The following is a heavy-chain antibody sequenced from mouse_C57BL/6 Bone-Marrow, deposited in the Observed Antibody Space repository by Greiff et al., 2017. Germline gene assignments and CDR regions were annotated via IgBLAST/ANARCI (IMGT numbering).Heavy chain of an antibody. V-gene: IGHV7-1*01. Sequence: EVKLMESGGGLVQSGRSLRLSCATSGFTFSDFYMEWVRQAPGKGLEWIAASRNKANDYTTEYSASVKGRFIVSRDTSQSILYLQMNARRAEDPAIYFCAREPMTTVVGPYAMDYWGQGTSVTGSS. J-gene: IGHJ4*01. CDR1: GFTFSDFY. CDR3: AREPMTTVVGPYAMDY. CDR2: SRNKANDYTT. D-gene: IGHD1-1*01.